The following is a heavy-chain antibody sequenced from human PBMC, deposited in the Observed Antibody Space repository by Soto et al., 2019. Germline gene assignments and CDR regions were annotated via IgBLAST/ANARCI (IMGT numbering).Heavy chain of an antibody. D-gene: IGHD6-13*01. CDR1: GFTVSDYN. CDR2: ISSSSSYT. Sequence: GGSLRLSCAASGFTVSDYNMSWIRQAPGKGLEWVSYISSSSSYTNYADSVKGRFTISRDNAKNSLYLQMNSLRAEDTAVYYCARDRSSIISSSRYRANCTDSSGQGTLVTRS. J-gene: IGHJ5*01. CDR3: ARDRSSIISSSRYRANCTDS. V-gene: IGHV3-11*06.